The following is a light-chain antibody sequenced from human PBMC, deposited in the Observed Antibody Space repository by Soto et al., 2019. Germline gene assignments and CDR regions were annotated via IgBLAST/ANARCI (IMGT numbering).Light chain of an antibody. CDR3: QQYYSSWT. J-gene: IGKJ1*01. V-gene: IGKV4-1*01. CDR2: WAS. Sequence: DIVMTQSPDSLAVSLGERATINCKSSQSILYSSNNKNYLAWYQQKPGQPPKLFIYWASIRESGVPDRFSGSGSGTDFTLTISSLQAEDVALYYCQQYYSSWTFGQGTKVEIK. CDR1: QSILYSSNNKNY.